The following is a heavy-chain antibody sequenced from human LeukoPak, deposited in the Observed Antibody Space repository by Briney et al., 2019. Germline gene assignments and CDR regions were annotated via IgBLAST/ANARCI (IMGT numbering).Heavy chain of an antibody. CDR1: GGSISSYY. CDR2: IYYSGST. CDR3: AREYYDILTGYYIQH. D-gene: IGHD3-9*01. V-gene: IGHV4-59*12. Sequence: PSETLSLTCTVSGGSISSYYWSWIRQPPGKGLEWIGYIYYSGSTTYNPSLKSRVTISVDTSKNQFSLKLSSVTAADTAVYYCAREYYDILTGYYIQHWGQGTLVTVSS. J-gene: IGHJ1*01.